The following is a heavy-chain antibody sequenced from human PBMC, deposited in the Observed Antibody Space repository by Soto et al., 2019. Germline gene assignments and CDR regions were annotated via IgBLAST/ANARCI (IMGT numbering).Heavy chain of an antibody. CDR3: ARGRGWRDY. V-gene: IGHV1-8*01. J-gene: IGHJ4*02. Sequence: VASVKVSCKTSGYTFTNYDIHWVRQATGQGLEWMGWMNPNNGYTDYAQKFQGRVTMTRDTSLSTAYMELSSLTSDDTAVYYCARGRGWRDYWGQGTLVTVSS. CDR2: MNPNNGYT. CDR1: GYTFTNYD. D-gene: IGHD6-19*01.